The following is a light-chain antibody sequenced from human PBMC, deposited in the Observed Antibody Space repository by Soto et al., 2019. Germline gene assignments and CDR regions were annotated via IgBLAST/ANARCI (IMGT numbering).Light chain of an antibody. CDR1: QSVSSK. Sequence: EIVLTQSPGTLSVSPGERATLSCRASQSVSSKLAWYQQKPGQAPRLLFYGASTGATGIPARFSGSGSGTDFTLTISRLEPEDFAVYYCQQYGSSPWTFGQGTKV. CDR2: GAS. CDR3: QQYGSSPWT. J-gene: IGKJ1*01. V-gene: IGKV3-20*01.